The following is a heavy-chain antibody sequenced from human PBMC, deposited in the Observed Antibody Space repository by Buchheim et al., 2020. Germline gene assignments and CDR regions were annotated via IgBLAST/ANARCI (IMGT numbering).Heavy chain of an antibody. V-gene: IGHV1-2*02. Sequence: QVQLVQSGAEVKKPGASVKVSCKASGYTFTGYYMHWVRQAPGQGLEWMGWINPNSGGTNYAQKFQGRVTMTSDTSISPAYMELSSLRSDDTAVYYCARKVAVSTIGYYFDYWGQGTL. CDR2: INPNSGGT. CDR3: ARKVAVSTIGYYFDY. D-gene: IGHD5/OR15-5a*01. CDR1: GYTFTGYY. J-gene: IGHJ4*02.